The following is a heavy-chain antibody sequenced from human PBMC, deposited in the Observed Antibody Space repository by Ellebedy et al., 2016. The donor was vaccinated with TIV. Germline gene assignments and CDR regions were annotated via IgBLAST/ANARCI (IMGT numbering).Heavy chain of an antibody. D-gene: IGHD4-17*01. CDR1: GGSISRYY. CDR2: IYYSGST. Sequence: MPGGSLRLSCTVSGGSISRYYWSWIRQPPGKGLEWIGYIYYSGSTNYNPSLKSRVTISVDTSKNQFSLKLSSVTAADTAVYYCATSDYGDYHYWGQGTLVTVSS. CDR3: ATSDYGDYHY. J-gene: IGHJ4*02. V-gene: IGHV4-59*08.